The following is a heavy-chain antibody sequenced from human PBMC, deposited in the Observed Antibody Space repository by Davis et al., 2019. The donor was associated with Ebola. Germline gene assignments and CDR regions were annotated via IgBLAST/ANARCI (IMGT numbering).Heavy chain of an antibody. D-gene: IGHD1-26*01. J-gene: IGHJ3*02. CDR1: GYTFTSYD. V-gene: IGHV1-8*01. CDR3: ARQWELHDAFDI. CDR2: MNPNSGNT. Sequence: AASVKVSCKASGYTFTSYDINWVRQATGQGLEWMGWMNPNSGNTGYAQKFQGRVTMTRNTSISTAYMELSSLRSEDTAVYYCARQWELHDAFDIWGQGTMVTVSS.